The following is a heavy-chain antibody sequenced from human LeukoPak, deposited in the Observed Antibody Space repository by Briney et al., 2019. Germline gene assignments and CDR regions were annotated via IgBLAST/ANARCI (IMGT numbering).Heavy chain of an antibody. CDR3: ARTYDFGRGPPGDAFDN. CDR2: IDARSGIT. J-gene: IGHJ3*02. CDR1: GFTFTIFG. V-gene: IGHV3-48*01. D-gene: IGHD3-3*01. Sequence: GGSLRLSSAASGFTFTIFGLNWVRQAPGKGPEWVSYIDARSGITYYADSVQGRFTLSRDNARESVFLQMDSLRVDDTAVYYCARTYDFGRGPPGDAFDNWGPGTWVIVSS.